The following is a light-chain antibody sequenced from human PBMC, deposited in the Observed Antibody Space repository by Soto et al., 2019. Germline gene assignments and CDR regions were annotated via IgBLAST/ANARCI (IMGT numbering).Light chain of an antibody. V-gene: IGKV3-15*01. J-gene: IGKJ1*01. CDR3: QQYSDWPQT. Sequence: EIVLTQSPGTLSLSPWEIATLSCRASQSVRNNYLAWYQQKPGQAPRLLIYHTSTRATGIPARFSGSGSGTEFSLTISGLQSEDLAVYYCQQYSDWPQTFGQGTKVDIK. CDR1: QSVRNN. CDR2: HTS.